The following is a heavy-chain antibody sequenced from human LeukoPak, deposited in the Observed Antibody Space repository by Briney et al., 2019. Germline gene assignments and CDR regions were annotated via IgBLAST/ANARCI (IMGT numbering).Heavy chain of an antibody. D-gene: IGHD3-10*01. CDR1: GGTFSSYA. Sequence: ASVKVSCKASGGTFSSYAISWVRQAPGQGLEWMGSIIPILGIANYEQKFQGRVTITADKSTSTAYMELSSLRSEDTAVYYCASPLLNGSGSYYPYWGQGTLVTVSS. CDR3: ASPLLNGSGSYYPY. V-gene: IGHV1-69*04. J-gene: IGHJ4*02. CDR2: IIPILGIA.